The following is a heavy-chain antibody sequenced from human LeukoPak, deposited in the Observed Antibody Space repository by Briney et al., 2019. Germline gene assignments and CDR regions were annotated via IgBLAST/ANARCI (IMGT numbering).Heavy chain of an antibody. J-gene: IGHJ4*02. D-gene: IGHD1-26*01. Sequence: GGSLRLSCAASGFTFSSYAMSWVRQAPGKGLEWVSSISGSGDTIYYADSVKGRLTISRDSAKDSLFLQMNSLRVEDTAMYYCARELGVGATPYYDSWGQGTLVTVS. CDR2: ISGSGDTI. CDR1: GFTFSSYA. CDR3: ARELGVGATPYYDS. V-gene: IGHV3-23*01.